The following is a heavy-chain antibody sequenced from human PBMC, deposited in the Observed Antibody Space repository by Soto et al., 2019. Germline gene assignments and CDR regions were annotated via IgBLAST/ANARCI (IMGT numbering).Heavy chain of an antibody. D-gene: IGHD3-22*01. CDR2: ISSSGSTI. CDR3: ARGPYYYDSSGYGY. CDR1: GFTFSTYS. V-gene: IGHV3-48*04. Sequence: PGGSLRLSCAASGFTFSTYSMNWVRQAPGKGLEWVSYISSSGSTIYYADSVKGRFTISRDNAKNSLYLQMNSLRAEDTAVYYCARGPYYYDSSGYGYWGQGTLVTVSS. J-gene: IGHJ4*02.